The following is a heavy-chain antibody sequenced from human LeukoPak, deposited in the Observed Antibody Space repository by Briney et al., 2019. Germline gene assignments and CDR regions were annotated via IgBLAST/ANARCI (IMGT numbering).Heavy chain of an antibody. D-gene: IGHD3-10*01. CDR1: GFTFSSCN. Sequence: PRGSLRLSCAASGFTFSSCNMHWVRQAPGKGLEWVAVISYDGTSKYYADSVKGRFTISRDNSKNTLYLQMNSLKADDTALYYCARDRVVLGVNQIFYYFDYWGQGTLVTVSS. J-gene: IGHJ4*02. CDR3: ARDRVVLGVNQIFYYFDY. V-gene: IGHV3-30-3*01. CDR2: ISYDGTSK.